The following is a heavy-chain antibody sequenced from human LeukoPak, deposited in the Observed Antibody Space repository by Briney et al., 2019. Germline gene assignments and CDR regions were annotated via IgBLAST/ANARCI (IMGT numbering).Heavy chain of an antibody. Sequence: PGGSLRLSCAASGFTFSSYSMNWVRQAPGKGLEWVSAISGSGGSTYYADSVKGRFTISRDNSKNTLYLQMNSLRAEDTAVYYCAKDRGVYGSGSSSYYFDYWGQGTLVTVSS. J-gene: IGHJ4*02. V-gene: IGHV3-23*01. D-gene: IGHD3-10*01. CDR1: GFTFSSYS. CDR2: ISGSGGST. CDR3: AKDRGVYGSGSSSYYFDY.